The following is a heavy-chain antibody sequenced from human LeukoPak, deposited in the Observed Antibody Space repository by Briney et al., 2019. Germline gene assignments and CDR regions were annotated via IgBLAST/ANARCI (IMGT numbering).Heavy chain of an antibody. CDR3: AKEVSWRVAGRMGLDY. CDR1: GFTFISYA. J-gene: IGHJ4*02. V-gene: IGHV3-23*01. Sequence: QPGGSLRLSCAASGFTFISYAMSWVRQAPGKGLEWVSTITTRSGRTYHADSVKGRFTISRDNSKNTLYLQMTSLRAEDTAVYYCAKEVSWRVAGRMGLDYWGQGTLVTVSS. CDR2: ITTRSGRT. D-gene: IGHD6-19*01.